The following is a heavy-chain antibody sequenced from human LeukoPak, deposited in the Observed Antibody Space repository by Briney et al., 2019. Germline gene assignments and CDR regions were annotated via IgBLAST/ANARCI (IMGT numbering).Heavy chain of an antibody. D-gene: IGHD3-3*01. CDR1: GYSISSGYY. V-gene: IGHV4-38-2*02. CDR2: IYYTGNT. CDR3: ARDPFYDFWNYYFDY. J-gene: IGHJ4*02. Sequence: KPSETLSLTCTVSGYSISSGYYWGWIRQPPGQGLEWIGTIYYTGNTYYNSSLNSRVTISVDTSKNQFSLKLSSVTAADTAVYYCARDPFYDFWNYYFDYWGQGTLVTVSS.